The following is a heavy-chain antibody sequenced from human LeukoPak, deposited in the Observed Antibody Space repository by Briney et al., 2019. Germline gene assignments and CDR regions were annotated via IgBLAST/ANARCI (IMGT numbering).Heavy chain of an antibody. Sequence: PGGSLRLSCAASGFTFSGYSMNWVRQAPGKGLEWVSSISSSSSYIYYADSVKGRFTTSRDNAKNSLYLQMNSLRAEDTAVYYCAKKTTVTSVDAFDIWGQGTMVTVSS. CDR2: ISSSSSYI. CDR3: AKKTTVTSVDAFDI. CDR1: GFTFSGYS. D-gene: IGHD4-17*01. V-gene: IGHV3-21*01. J-gene: IGHJ3*02.